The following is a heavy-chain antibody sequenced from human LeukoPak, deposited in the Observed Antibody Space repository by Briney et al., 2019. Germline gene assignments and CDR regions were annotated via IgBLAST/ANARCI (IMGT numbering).Heavy chain of an antibody. Sequence: VKPSETLSLTCTVSGGSISSYYWSWIRQPPGKGLEWIGYIYYSGSTNYNPSLKSRVTISVDTSKNQFSLKLSSMTAADTAVYYCARHGLHGRDYFDYWGQGTLVTVSS. CDR3: ARHGLHGRDYFDY. CDR2: IYYSGST. V-gene: IGHV4-59*08. J-gene: IGHJ4*02. CDR1: GGSISSYY. D-gene: IGHD4-11*01.